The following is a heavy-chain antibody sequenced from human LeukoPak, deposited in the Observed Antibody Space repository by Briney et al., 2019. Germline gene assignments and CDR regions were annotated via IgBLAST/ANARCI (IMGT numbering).Heavy chain of an antibody. V-gene: IGHV1-69*05. J-gene: IGHJ6*03. CDR3: ARGEGSGDERDYYYYYMDV. CDR1: GGTFSSYA. D-gene: IGHD5-12*01. Sequence: SVKVSCKVSGGTFSSYAISWVRQAPGQGLEWMGGIIPIFGTANYAQKFQGRVTITTDESTSTAYMELSSLRSEDTAVYYCARGEGSGDERDYYYYYMDVWGKGTTVTVSS. CDR2: IIPIFGTA.